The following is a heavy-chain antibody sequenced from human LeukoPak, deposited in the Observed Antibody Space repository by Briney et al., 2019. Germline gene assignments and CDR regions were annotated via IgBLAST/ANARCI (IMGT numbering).Heavy chain of an antibody. CDR1: GGSISSSSYY. CDR3: ARARDMVRGVIRRYYFDY. CDR2: VYYSGTT. J-gene: IGHJ4*02. V-gene: IGHV4-39*01. D-gene: IGHD3-10*01. Sequence: PSETLSLTCTVSGGSISSSSYYWGWIRQPPGKGLEWIGSVYYSGTTYYNPSLKSRVTISVDTSKNQFSLKLSSVTAADTAVYYCARARDMVRGVIRRYYFDYWGQGTLVTVSS.